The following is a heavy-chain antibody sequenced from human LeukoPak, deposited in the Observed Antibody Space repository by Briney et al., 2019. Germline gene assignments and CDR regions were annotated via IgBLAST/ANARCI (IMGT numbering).Heavy chain of an antibody. J-gene: IGHJ4*02. Sequence: GGSLRLSCTASGFTVNNYFMSWVRQAPGKGLEWVSVIHGTGTTYCGDSVRGRFTVSSDNSKNTLYLQMNSLRAEDTAVYYFAREFWSRRFGDGGVDFWGQGTLVTVSS. D-gene: IGHD3-10*01. CDR3: AREFWSRRFGDGGVDF. CDR1: GFTVNNYF. V-gene: IGHV3-66*01. CDR2: IHGTGTT.